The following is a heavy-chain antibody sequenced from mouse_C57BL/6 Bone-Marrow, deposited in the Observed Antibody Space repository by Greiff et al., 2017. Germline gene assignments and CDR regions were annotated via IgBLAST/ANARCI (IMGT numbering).Heavy chain of an antibody. CDR2: IEPTDSYT. CDR1: GYTFTSYW. D-gene: IGHD1-1*01. CDR3: ARSDYYGSSYNFDY. V-gene: IGHV1-69*01. J-gene: IGHJ2*01. Sequence: QVQLQQPGAELVMPGASVKLSCKASGYTFTSYWMHWVKQRPGQGLEWIGEIEPTDSYTNYNQKFKGKSTLTVDRSSSTADLQLSSLTSEDSAVYYCARSDYYGSSYNFDYWGQGTTLTVSS.